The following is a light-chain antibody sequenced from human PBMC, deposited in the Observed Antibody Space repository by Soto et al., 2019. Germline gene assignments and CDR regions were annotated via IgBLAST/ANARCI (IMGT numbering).Light chain of an antibody. V-gene: IGKV3-20*01. J-gene: IGKJ4*01. Sequence: TQSPSSLSASVGDRVTITCRASQSISSYLNWYQQIPGQAPRLLIYGASSRATGIPDRFSGSGSGTDFTLTISRLEPEDFAVYYCQHYGGSPLAFGGGTKVEIK. CDR2: GAS. CDR1: QSISSY. CDR3: QHYGGSPLA.